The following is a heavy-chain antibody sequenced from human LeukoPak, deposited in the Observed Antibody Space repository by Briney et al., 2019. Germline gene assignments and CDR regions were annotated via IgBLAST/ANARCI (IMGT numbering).Heavy chain of an antibody. CDR1: GFTFSSYV. CDR3: ARVIDSSGRPIDY. J-gene: IGHJ4*02. Sequence: GSLRLSCAASGFTFSSYVMHWVRQAPGKGLEWVAFIRYDGSNKYYADSVKGRFTISRDNSKNTLYLQMNSLRAEDTAVYYCARVIDSSGRPIDYWGQGTLVTVSS. D-gene: IGHD3-22*01. V-gene: IGHV3-30*02. CDR2: IRYDGSNK.